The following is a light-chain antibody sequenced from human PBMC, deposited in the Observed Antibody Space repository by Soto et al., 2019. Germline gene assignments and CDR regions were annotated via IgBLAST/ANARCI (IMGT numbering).Light chain of an antibody. CDR2: GAS. J-gene: IGKJ4*01. CDR3: HQYNTWPLT. V-gene: IGKV3-15*01. CDR1: PFVRSN. Sequence: EIVMTQSPATLSVSPGDRVTLSSRGRPFVRSNSARYQQKPGQAPRLLIYGASLRATGSPARFSGSGYGTEFTLTVSSLQSEDFAVYYCHQYNTWPLTFGGGTKV.